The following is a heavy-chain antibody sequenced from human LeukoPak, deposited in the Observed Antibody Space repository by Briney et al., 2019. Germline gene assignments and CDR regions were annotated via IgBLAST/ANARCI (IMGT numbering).Heavy chain of an antibody. D-gene: IGHD6-19*01. Sequence: GESLKISCKGSGYSFTSYWIGWVRQMPGKGLEWMGIIYPGDSGTRYSPSFQGQVTISADKSISTAYLQWSSLKASDTAMYYCARRIARLAVAGTNDWFDPWGQGTLVTVSS. CDR1: GYSFTSYW. CDR2: IYPGDSGT. CDR3: ARRIARLAVAGTNDWFDP. J-gene: IGHJ5*02. V-gene: IGHV5-51*01.